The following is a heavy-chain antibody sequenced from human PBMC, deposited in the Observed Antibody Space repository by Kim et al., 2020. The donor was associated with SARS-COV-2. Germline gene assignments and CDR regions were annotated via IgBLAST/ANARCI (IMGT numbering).Heavy chain of an antibody. CDR1: GGSFSGYY. J-gene: IGHJ5*02. Sequence: SETLSLTCAVYGGSFSGYYWSWIRQPPGKGLEWIGEINHSGSTNYNPSLKSRVTMSVDTSKNQFSLKLSSVTAADTAMYYCASSLYYDILTGYSPNWFDPWGQGTLVTVSS. CDR2: INHSGST. V-gene: IGHV4-34*01. D-gene: IGHD3-9*01. CDR3: ASSLYYDILTGYSPNWFDP.